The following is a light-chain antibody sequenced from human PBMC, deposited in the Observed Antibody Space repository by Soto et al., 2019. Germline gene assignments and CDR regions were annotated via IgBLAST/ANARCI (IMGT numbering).Light chain of an antibody. CDR3: AAWDDSLSGPL. Sequence: QPVLTQSPSASGTPGQRVIISCSGTSSNIGTNYVYWYQQLPGTAPKVLIYSNDKRPSGVPNRFSGSKSGTSASLAISGLRSEDEADYCAAWDDSLSGPLFGGGTKLTVL. CDR1: SSNIGTNY. V-gene: IGLV1-47*01. CDR2: SND. J-gene: IGLJ2*01.